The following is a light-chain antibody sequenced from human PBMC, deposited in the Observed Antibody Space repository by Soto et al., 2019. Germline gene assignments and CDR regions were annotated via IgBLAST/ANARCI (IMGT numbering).Light chain of an antibody. Sequence: DIQMTQSPSFVSASVGDRVTITCRASQDISRWLAWYQQKPGEAPKLLIYDASTLQNGVPSGFSGSGSGTDFTLTISSLRPEDIATYYCQHAHSFPYTFGQGTTLEIK. V-gene: IGKV1D-12*01. J-gene: IGKJ2*01. CDR2: DAS. CDR1: QDISRW. CDR3: QHAHSFPYT.